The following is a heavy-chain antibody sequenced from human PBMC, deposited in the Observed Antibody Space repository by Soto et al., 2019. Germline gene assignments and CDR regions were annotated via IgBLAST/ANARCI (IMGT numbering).Heavy chain of an antibody. CDR1: GFTFDSCG. CDR3: VRHFDK. J-gene: IGHJ4*02. Sequence: GGSLRLSCVASGFTFDSCGMNWVRQAPGKGLVWVARITSDGSGTTYADSVKGRFTISRDNAKNTLYLQMNSLRADDTAVYYCVRHFDKWGQGTLVTVSS. CDR2: ITSDGSGT. V-gene: IGHV3-74*01.